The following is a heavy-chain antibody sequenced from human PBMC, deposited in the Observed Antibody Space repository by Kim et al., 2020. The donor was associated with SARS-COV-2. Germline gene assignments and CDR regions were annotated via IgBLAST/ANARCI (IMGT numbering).Heavy chain of an antibody. Sequence: ASVKVSCKASGYTFTSYYMHWVRQAPGQGLEWMGIINPSGGSTSYAQKFQGRVTMTRDTSTSTVYMELSSLRSEDTAVYYCARDQLAGDEWYYYYYGMDVWGQGTTVTVSS. CDR3: ARDQLAGDEWYYYYYGMDV. V-gene: IGHV1-46*01. CDR1: GYTFTSYY. J-gene: IGHJ6*02. D-gene: IGHD6-19*01. CDR2: INPSGGST.